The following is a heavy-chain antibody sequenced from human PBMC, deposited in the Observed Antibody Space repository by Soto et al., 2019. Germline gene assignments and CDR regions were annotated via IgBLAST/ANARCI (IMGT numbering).Heavy chain of an antibody. V-gene: IGHV1-18*01. CDR3: GRWITPHFFPERTYSYGSWPDFHY. D-gene: IGHD5-18*01. CDR1: GYTFTNYG. J-gene: IGHJ4*02. CDR2: ISAYNGNT. Sequence: ASVKVSCKASGYTFTNYGFSWVRQVPGQGLEWMGWISAYNGNTNYAQKLQGRVTMTTDTSTSTAYMELRSLRSDDTAVYYCGRWITPHFFPERTYSYGSWPDFHYWRQGTPVTVSS.